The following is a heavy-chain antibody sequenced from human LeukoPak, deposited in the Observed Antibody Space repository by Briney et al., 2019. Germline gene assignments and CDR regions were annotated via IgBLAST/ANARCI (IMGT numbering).Heavy chain of an antibody. D-gene: IGHD2-2*01. J-gene: IGHJ4*02. CDR2: ISSSSSYI. CDR3: ATLIVVVPAAVRGPFDY. V-gene: IGHV3-21*01. Sequence: GGSLRLSCAASGFTFSTYRMNWVRQVPGKGLEWVSSISSSSSYIYYADSVKGRFTIPRDNAKNSLFLQMHSLRAEDTAVYYCATLIVVVPAAVRGPFDYWGQGTLVTVSS. CDR1: GFTFSTYR.